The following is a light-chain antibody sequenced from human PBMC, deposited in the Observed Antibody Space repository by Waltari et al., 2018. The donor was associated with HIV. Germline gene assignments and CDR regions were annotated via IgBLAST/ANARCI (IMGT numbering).Light chain of an antibody. Sequence: QSALTQPASVSGSPGQSITISCTGTSSDVGGYNYVSWYQQHSGKGPKRIIYDVINRPSGVSTRFSGSKSCNTASLTISGLQAEDEADYYCCSYTSTSSFVMFGGGTKLTVV. CDR2: DVI. CDR3: CSYTSTSSFVM. V-gene: IGLV2-14*01. J-gene: IGLJ3*02. CDR1: SSDVGGYNY.